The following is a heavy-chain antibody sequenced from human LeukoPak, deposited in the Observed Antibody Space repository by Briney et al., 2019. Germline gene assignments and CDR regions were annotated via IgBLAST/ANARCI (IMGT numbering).Heavy chain of an antibody. CDR1: GGSFSGYY. CDR3: ARTRAVATYYYYYGMDV. CDR2: INHSGST. J-gene: IGHJ6*01. Sequence: SETLSLTCAVYGGSFSGYYWSWIRQPPGKGLEWVGEINHSGSTNYNPPLKSRVPISVDTSKNQFSLKLSSVTAADTAVYYCARTRAVATYYYYYGMDVWGQGTTVTVSS. D-gene: IGHD6-19*01. V-gene: IGHV4-34*01.